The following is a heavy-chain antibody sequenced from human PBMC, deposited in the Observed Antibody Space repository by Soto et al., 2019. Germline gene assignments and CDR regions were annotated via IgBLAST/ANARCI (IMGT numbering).Heavy chain of an antibody. CDR2: INPNGGGT. D-gene: IGHD6-19*01. Sequence: VQLVQSGAEVKKPGASVKVSCKASGYIFVNFYLHWVRPAPGQGLEWIGIINPNGGGTNYPQKYHGRVTVTRDTSTSTVYMELSSLRSEDTAIYYCARGAGQWLVNTPYDFACWGQGTLVTFSS. V-gene: IGHV1-46*01. J-gene: IGHJ4*02. CDR3: ARGAGQWLVNTPYDFAC. CDR1: GYIFVNFY.